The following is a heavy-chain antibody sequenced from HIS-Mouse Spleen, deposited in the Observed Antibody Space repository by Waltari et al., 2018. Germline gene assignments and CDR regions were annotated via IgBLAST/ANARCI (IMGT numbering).Heavy chain of an antibody. J-gene: IGHJ2*01. CDR1: GGSIRSSSYY. CDR3: AREIPYSSSWYDWYFDL. V-gene: IGHV4-39*07. Sequence: QLQLQESGPGLVKPSETLSLTCTVSGGSIRSSSYYWGWIRQPPGKGLEWIGIIYYSGSTYYTPSLKSRVTISVDTSKNQFSLKLSSVTAADTAVYYCAREIPYSSSWYDWYFDLWGRGTLVTVSS. CDR2: IYYSGST. D-gene: IGHD6-13*01.